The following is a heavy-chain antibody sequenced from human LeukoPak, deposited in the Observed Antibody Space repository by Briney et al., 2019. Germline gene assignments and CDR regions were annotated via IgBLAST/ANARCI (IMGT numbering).Heavy chain of an antibody. CDR3: ARAVVPAAYYYYYYMDV. Sequence: SETLSLTCTVSGGSLSSYYWSWIRQPPGKGLEWIGYIYTSGSANYNPSLKSRATISVDTSKNQFSLKLSSVTAADTAVYYCARAVVPAAYYYYYYMDVWGKGTTVTVSS. D-gene: IGHD2-2*01. J-gene: IGHJ6*03. CDR1: GGSLSSYY. V-gene: IGHV4-4*09. CDR2: IYTSGSA.